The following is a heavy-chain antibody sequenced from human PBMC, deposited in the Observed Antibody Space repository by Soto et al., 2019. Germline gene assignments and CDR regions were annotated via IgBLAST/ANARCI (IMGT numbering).Heavy chain of an antibody. D-gene: IGHD6-19*01. CDR2: IYWDDDK. Sequence: SGPTLGEPTQTLTLTCTFSGFSLTTSGVGVGWIRQPPGKALEWLALIYWDDDKRYSPSLKNRLSITKDTSKNQVVLTMAIMDPVDTATYYCAHTALGSTAWYGRSRFDYWGQGTLVTVSS. J-gene: IGHJ4*02. CDR1: GFSLTTSGVG. CDR3: AHTALGSTAWYGRSRFDY. V-gene: IGHV2-5*02.